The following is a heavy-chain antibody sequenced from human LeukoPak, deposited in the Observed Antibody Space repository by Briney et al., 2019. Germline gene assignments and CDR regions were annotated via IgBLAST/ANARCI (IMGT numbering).Heavy chain of an antibody. CDR2: INPSGGST. V-gene: IGHV1-46*01. Sequence: ASVKVSCKASGYTFTNYYMHWVRQAPGQGLEWMGIINPSGGSTDYAQKFQGRVTMTRDMSTSTVYMELSSLRSEDAAIYYCARDGIYSSSGNWFDPWGQGTLVTVSS. D-gene: IGHD6-6*01. CDR1: GYTFTNYY. CDR3: ARDGIYSSSGNWFDP. J-gene: IGHJ5*02.